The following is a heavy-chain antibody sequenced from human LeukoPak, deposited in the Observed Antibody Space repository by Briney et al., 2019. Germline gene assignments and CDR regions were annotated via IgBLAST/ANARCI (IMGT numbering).Heavy chain of an antibody. CDR1: GYTFTGYY. V-gene: IGHV1-2*02. CDR3: ARVGYYDRSGYWN. CDR2: INPNSGGT. Sequence: VASVKVSCKASGYTFTGYYMHWVRQAPGQGLEWMGWINPNSGGTNYAQKFQGRVTMTRDTSISTAYMELSRLRSDDTAVYYCARVGYYDRSGYWNWAQGTLVTVS. J-gene: IGHJ4*02. D-gene: IGHD3-22*01.